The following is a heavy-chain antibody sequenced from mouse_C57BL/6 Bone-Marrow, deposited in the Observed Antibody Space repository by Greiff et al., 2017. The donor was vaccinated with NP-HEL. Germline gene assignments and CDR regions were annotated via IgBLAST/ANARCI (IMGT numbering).Heavy chain of an antibody. D-gene: IGHD4-1*01. CDR3: AKLGYWYFDV. Sequence: QKAGAELARPGASVKLSCKASGYTFTSYGISWVKQRTGQGLEWIGEMDARSGNTYYNEKFKGKATLTADKSSSTAYMELSSLTSEDSAVYFCAKLGYWYFDVWGTGTTVTVSS. CDR1: GYTFTSYG. V-gene: IGHV1-81*01. J-gene: IGHJ1*03. CDR2: MDARSGNT.